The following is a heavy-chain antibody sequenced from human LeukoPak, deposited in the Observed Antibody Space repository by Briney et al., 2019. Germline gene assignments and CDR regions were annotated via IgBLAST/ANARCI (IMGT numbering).Heavy chain of an antibody. CDR2: ISGSGGST. J-gene: IGHJ4*02. CDR3: AKSEVEQQLVPTDY. Sequence: GGSLRLSCAASGFTFSSYAMSWVRQAPGKGLEWVSAISGSGGSTYYADSVKGRFTISRDNSKNTLYLQMNSLRAEDTAVYYCAKSEVEQQLVPTDYWGQGTLVTVSS. D-gene: IGHD6-13*01. CDR1: GFTFSSYA. V-gene: IGHV3-23*01.